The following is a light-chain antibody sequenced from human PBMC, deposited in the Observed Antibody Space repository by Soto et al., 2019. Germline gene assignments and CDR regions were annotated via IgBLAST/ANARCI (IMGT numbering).Light chain of an antibody. CDR1: QSISSAY. Sequence: EIVLTQSPVTLSLSPGERATLSCRASQSISSAYLAWYQQKPGQAPRLLIYGASDRATGIPDRFSGTGSGTDFTLTIRRLEPEDCAVYYCHQYSRSPYTFGQGTNLEIK. V-gene: IGKV3-20*01. CDR2: GAS. CDR3: HQYSRSPYT. J-gene: IGKJ2*01.